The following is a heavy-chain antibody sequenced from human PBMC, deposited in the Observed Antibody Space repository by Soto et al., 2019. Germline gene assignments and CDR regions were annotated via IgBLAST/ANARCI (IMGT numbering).Heavy chain of an antibody. CDR2: IYPSGST. CDR1: TDSISNNNW. Sequence: QVQLQESGPGLVKPSGTLSLTCAVSTDSISNNNWWSWVRQPPGKGLEWIGEIYPSGSTNYNPSLKSRLTMSVDTSQNQFSLKLNSVNAADTAVYYCARRTGWAQSSYYFDSWGQGTLVTVSS. V-gene: IGHV4-4*02. CDR3: ARRTGWAQSSYYFDS. D-gene: IGHD6-19*01. J-gene: IGHJ4*02.